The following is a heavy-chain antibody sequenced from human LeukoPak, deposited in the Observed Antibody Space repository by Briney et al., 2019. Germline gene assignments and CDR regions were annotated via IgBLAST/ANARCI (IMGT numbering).Heavy chain of an antibody. CDR2: IYYSGST. Sequence: PSETLSLTCTVSGGSITSSHYYWGLIRQPPGKGLEWIVSIYYSGSTYYSTSLRIRVIISVDTSNNQFSLKLSSATAADTAVYYCVILPATDTYYYDNRGYYRPGVHWGQGTLVTVSS. J-gene: IGHJ4*02. V-gene: IGHV4-39*07. CDR1: GGSITSSHYY. CDR3: VILPATDTYYYDNRGYYRPGVH. D-gene: IGHD3-22*01.